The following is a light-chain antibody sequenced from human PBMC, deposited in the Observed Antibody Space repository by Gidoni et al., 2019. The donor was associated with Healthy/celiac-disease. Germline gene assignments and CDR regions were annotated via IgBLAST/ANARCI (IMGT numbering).Light chain of an antibody. Sequence: EIVLTQSPGTLSLSPGERATLSCRASQSVSSYLAWYQQKPGQAPRLLIYGASSRATGIPDRFSGSGSGTDFTLTISRLEPEDFAVYYCQQYGSYPSTFGPGTKVDIK. J-gene: IGKJ3*01. CDR3: QQYGSYPST. CDR2: GAS. V-gene: IGKV3-20*01. CDR1: QSVSSY.